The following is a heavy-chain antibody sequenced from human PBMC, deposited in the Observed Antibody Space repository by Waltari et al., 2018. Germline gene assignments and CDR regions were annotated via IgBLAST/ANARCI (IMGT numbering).Heavy chain of an antibody. D-gene: IGHD4-17*01. CDR1: GYNFTNYA. Sequence: QVQLVQSGAEVKKPGASVKISCQSSGYNFTNYAIHWVRQAPGQRLEWMGWINAGNGFAKYSQKFQGRVTMTTDTSANTVSMGLGSLRSEDTAVYYCVRDLPHTRNTAPRYFFDSWGQGTLVTVSS. J-gene: IGHJ4*02. CDR3: VRDLPHTRNTAPRYFFDS. V-gene: IGHV1-3*01. CDR2: INAGNGFA.